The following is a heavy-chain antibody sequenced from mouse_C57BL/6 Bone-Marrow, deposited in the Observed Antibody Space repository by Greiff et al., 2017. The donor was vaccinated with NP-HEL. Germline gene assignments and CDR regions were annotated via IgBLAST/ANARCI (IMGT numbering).Heavy chain of an antibody. J-gene: IGHJ2*01. CDR3: VRQGDYYDSLDY. Sequence: EVMLVESGGGLVQPKGSLKLSCAASGFSFNTYAMNWVRQAPGKGLEWVARIRSKSNNYTTYYADSVKDRFTIARDESESMLYLQMNNLKTEDTAMYDGVRQGDYYDSLDYWGQGTTLTVSS. D-gene: IGHD1-1*01. CDR1: GFSFNTYA. CDR2: IRSKSNNYTT. V-gene: IGHV10-1*01.